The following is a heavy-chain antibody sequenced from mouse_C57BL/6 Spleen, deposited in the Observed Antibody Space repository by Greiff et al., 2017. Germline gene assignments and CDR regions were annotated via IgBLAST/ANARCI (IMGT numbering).Heavy chain of an antibody. CDR2: ISSGSSTI. D-gene: IGHD2-4*01. J-gene: IGHJ4*01. V-gene: IGHV5-17*01. CDR1: GFTFSDYG. CDR3: AREGLAAMDY. Sequence: DVMLVESGGGLVKPGGSLKLSCAASGFTFSDYGMHWVRQAPEKGLEWVAYISSGSSTIYYADTVKGRFTISRDNAKNTLFLQMTSLRSEDTAMYYCAREGLAAMDYWGQGTSVTVSS.